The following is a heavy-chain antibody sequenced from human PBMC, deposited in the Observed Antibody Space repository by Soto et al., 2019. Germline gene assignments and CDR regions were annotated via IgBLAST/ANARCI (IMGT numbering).Heavy chain of an antibody. D-gene: IGHD2-21*01. Sequence: QGQLVQSGAEVRKPGSSVNVSCEASGGSFISYIFTWVRQAPGQGLKWMGRSIPIQGRADYALKFQDRVTITAYRSTQTVYMELRSLRPEDTALYYCAKSLVFVDHAYMDVWGKGTTVTVSS. CDR3: AKSLVFVDHAYMDV. CDR1: GGSFISYI. J-gene: IGHJ6*03. V-gene: IGHV1-69*02. CDR2: SIPIQGRA.